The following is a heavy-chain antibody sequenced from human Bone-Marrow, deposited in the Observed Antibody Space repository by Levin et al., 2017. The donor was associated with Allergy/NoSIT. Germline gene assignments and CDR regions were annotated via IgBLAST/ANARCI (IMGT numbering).Heavy chain of an antibody. CDR2: ISSSSSYT. CDR1: GFSFSDYY. Sequence: GESLKISCAASGFSFSDYYMSWIRQAPGKGLECVSYISSSSSYTKYADSVKGRFTISRDNAKNSLYLQMNSLRAEDTAVYYCARDPEEHTLLRYFDYWGQGTLVTVSS. J-gene: IGHJ4*02. D-gene: IGHD3-9*01. CDR3: ARDPEEHTLLRYFDY. V-gene: IGHV3-11*05.